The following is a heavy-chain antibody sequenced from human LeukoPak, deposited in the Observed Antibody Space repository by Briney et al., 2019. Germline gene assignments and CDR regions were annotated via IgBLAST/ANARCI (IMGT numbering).Heavy chain of an antibody. Sequence: GGSLRLSCVASGFKFSDYYMSWIRQGPGKGLEWVSYISRSDSTIHYADSAKGRFTVSRDNAKNSLYLQMNSLRAEDTALYYCAREPTYSNSWYTSCDSWGQGTPVTVSS. J-gene: IGHJ5*01. CDR2: ISRSDSTI. D-gene: IGHD6-13*01. CDR3: AREPTYSNSWYTSCDS. V-gene: IGHV3-11*04. CDR1: GFKFSDYY.